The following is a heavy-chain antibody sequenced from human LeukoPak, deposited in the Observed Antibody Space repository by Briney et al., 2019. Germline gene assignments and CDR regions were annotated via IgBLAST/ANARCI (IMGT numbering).Heavy chain of an antibody. Sequence: GGSLRLSCTASGYTFAAYAMNWVRQAPGQGLEWISCISGYSGSTNYAEKVKGRFTMTRDKSKNTLYLQMTSLRSDDTAVYYCARGHSSGRGYYFDTSGEGALVTVSS. CDR3: ARGHSSGRGYYFDT. V-gene: IGHV3-23*01. CDR2: ISGYSGST. D-gene: IGHD6-25*01. J-gene: IGHJ4*02. CDR1: GYTFAAYA.